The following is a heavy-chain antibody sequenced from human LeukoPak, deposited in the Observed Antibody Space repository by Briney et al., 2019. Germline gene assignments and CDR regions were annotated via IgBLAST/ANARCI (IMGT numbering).Heavy chain of an antibody. CDR2: IYPGDSDT. CDR1: GYSVTSYW. D-gene: IGHD2-2*01. V-gene: IGHV5-51*01. CDR3: ARQIGVCSSTSCPESHYYYMDV. J-gene: IGHJ6*03. Sequence: GESLKISCKGSGYSVTSYWIGWVRQMPGKGLEWMGIIYPGDSDTRYSPSFQGQVTISADKSISTAYLQWSSLKASDTAMYYCARQIGVCSSTSCPESHYYYMDVWGKGTTVTVSS.